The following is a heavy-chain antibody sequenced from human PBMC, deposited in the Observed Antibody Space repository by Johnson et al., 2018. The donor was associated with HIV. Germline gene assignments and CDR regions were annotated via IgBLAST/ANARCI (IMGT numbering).Heavy chain of an antibody. CDR3: VRDTGYCSGGRCDDAFDV. D-gene: IGHD2-15*01. V-gene: IGHV3-66*01. J-gene: IGHJ3*01. CDR1: GFSFNDYY. Sequence: VQLVESGGGVVKPGGSLRLSCAASGFSFNDYYMSWIRQAPGKGLEWVSVIYSGGSTYYADSVKGRFTISRDNAKNSMYLQMNSLRVEDTALYYCVRDTGYCSGGRCDDAFDVWGQGTVVTVSS. CDR2: IYSGGST.